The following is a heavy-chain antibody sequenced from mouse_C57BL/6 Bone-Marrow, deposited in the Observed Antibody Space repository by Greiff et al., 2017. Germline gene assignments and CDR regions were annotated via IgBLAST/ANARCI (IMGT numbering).Heavy chain of an antibody. CDR2: ISDGGSYT. V-gene: IGHV5-4*03. CDR3: AGSRRGGFDY. J-gene: IGHJ2*01. CDR1: GFTFSSYA. Sequence: EVKVVESGGGLVKPGGSLKLSCAASGFTFSSYAMSWVRQTPEKRLEWVATISDGGSYTYYPDNVKGRFTISRDNAKNNLYLQMSHLKSEDTAMYYCAGSRRGGFDYWGQGTTLTVSS. D-gene: IGHD3-3*01.